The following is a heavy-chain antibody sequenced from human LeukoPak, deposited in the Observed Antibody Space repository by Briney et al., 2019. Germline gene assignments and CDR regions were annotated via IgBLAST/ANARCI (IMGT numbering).Heavy chain of an antibody. J-gene: IGHJ4*02. CDR1: GYTFTSNA. V-gene: IGHV1-18*01. CDR3: ARDPPALFYFDY. Sequence: GASVKVSCKASGYTFTSNAVSWVCQAPGQGLEWMGWVSGYNGNTNYAQKFQGRVTMTTDTFTSTAYMELTSLRSDDTAVYYCARDPPALFYFDYWGQGTLVTVSS. CDR2: VSGYNGNT.